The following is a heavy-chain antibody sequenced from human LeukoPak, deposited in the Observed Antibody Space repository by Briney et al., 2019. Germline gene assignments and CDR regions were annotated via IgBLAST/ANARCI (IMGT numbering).Heavy chain of an antibody. CDR2: IIPIFGTA. CDR3: ARDLYLRDTAMVPGY. D-gene: IGHD5-18*01. J-gene: IGHJ4*02. CDR1: GGTFSSYA. Sequence: ASVKVSCKASGGTFSSYAISWVRQAPGQGLEWMGGIIPIFGTANYAQKFQGRVTITADESTSTAYMELSSLRSEDTAVYYCARDLYLRDTAMVPGYWGQGTLVTVSS. V-gene: IGHV1-69*13.